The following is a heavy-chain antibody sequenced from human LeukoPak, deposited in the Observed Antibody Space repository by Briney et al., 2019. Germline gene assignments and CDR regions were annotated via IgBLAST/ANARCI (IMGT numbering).Heavy chain of an antibody. Sequence: PGGSLRLSCAASGFTFSSYGMHWVRQAPGKGLEWVAVIWYDGSNKYYADSVKGRFTISRDNSKNTLYLQMNSLRAEDTAAYYCARDSTGFYDILTGYYYYYGMDVWGQGTTVTVSS. V-gene: IGHV3-33*01. D-gene: IGHD3-9*01. J-gene: IGHJ6*02. CDR1: GFTFSSYG. CDR2: IWYDGSNK. CDR3: ARDSTGFYDILTGYYYYYGMDV.